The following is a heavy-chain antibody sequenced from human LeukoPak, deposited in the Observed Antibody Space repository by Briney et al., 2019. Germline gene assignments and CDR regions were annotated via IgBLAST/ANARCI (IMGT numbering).Heavy chain of an antibody. V-gene: IGHV4-4*02. CDR1: GGSISSSNW. J-gene: IGHJ6*02. CDR2: IYHSGST. D-gene: IGHD4-23*01. CDR3: ARGNGDYGGNSLYGMDV. Sequence: SGTLSLTCAVSGGSISSSNWWNWFRQPPGKGLEWIGEIYHSGSTNYNPSLKTRVTISVDRSKNLFFLKLSSVTAADTAVYYCARGNGDYGGNSLYGMDVWGQGTTVTVSS.